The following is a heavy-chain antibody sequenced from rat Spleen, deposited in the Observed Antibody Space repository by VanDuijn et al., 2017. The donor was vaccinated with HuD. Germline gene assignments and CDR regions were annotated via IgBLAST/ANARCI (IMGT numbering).Heavy chain of an antibody. D-gene: IGHD1-10*01. Sequence: EVQLVESGGGLVQPGRSLKLSCAASGFTFSNYGMHWIRQAPTKGLEWVASISPSGGSTYYRDSVKGRFTISRDNAKSPLYLQMDSLRSEDTATYYCATDRGDNLYWGQGVMVTVSS. CDR3: ATDRGDNLY. J-gene: IGHJ2*01. CDR1: GFTFSNYG. CDR2: ISPSGGST. V-gene: IGHV5-19*01.